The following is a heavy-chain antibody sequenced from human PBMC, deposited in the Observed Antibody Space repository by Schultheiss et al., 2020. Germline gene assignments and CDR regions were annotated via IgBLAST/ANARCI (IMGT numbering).Heavy chain of an antibody. CDR1: RFTFSDYW. V-gene: IGHV3-30-3*01. CDR3: ARDRSSSWAYYYYGMDV. Sequence: GGSLRLSCAASRFTFSDYWMSWVRQAPGKGLEWVAVISYDGSNKYYADSVKGRFTISRDNSKNTLYLQMNSLRAEDTAVYYCARDRSSSWAYYYYGMDVWGQGTTVTVSS. J-gene: IGHJ6*02. CDR2: ISYDGSNK. D-gene: IGHD6-13*01.